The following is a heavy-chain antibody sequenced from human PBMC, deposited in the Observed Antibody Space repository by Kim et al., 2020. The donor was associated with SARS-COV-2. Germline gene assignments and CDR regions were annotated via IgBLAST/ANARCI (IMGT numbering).Heavy chain of an antibody. D-gene: IGHD6-13*01. CDR3: VKESHKYSWYSSSWYGDYFDY. CDR2: ISSNGGST. Sequence: GGSLRLSCSASGFTFSSYAMHWVRQAPGKGLEYVSAISSNGGSTYYADSVKGRFTISRDNSKNTLYLQMSSLRAEDTAVYYCVKESHKYSWYSSSWYGDYFDYWGQGTLVTVSS. V-gene: IGHV3-64D*06. CDR1: GFTFSSYA. J-gene: IGHJ4*02.